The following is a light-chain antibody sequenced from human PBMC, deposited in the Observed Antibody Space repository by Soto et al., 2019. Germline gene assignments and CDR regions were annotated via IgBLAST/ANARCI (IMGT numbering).Light chain of an antibody. V-gene: IGKV3-20*01. Sequence: EIVLTQSPGTLSLSPGERATLSCRDSRSVSSSYLAWYQQKPGQAPRLLIYGASSRATGIPDRFSGSGSGTDFTLTISILEPEDFAVYYCQQYGSSPLTFGVGTKVEIK. CDR3: QQYGSSPLT. J-gene: IGKJ4*01. CDR1: RSVSSSY. CDR2: GAS.